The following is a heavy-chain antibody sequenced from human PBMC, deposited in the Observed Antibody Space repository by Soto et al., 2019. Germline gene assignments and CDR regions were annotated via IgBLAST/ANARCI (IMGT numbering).Heavy chain of an antibody. J-gene: IGHJ4*02. CDR2: IKRYTDGGTT. Sequence: GGSLRLCCGVPGFSFSNSWMSWVRQAPGKGLEWVGRIKRYTDGGTTDYAAPVKGRSTISRDDSKKTLFLQMEALKSEDTAVYYCTPGGVARPDYWGQGTLVTGSS. D-gene: IGHD2-15*01. CDR1: GFSFSNSW. CDR3: TPGGVARPDY. V-gene: IGHV3-15*01.